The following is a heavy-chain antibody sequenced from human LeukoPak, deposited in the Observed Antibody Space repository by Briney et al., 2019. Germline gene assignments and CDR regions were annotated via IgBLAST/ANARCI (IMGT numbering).Heavy chain of an antibody. J-gene: IGHJ4*02. CDR3: ARLPKYNRPLDY. CDR1: GYTFTSYD. CDR2: MNPNSGNT. Sequence: GASVKVSCKASGYTFTSYDINWVRQATGQGLEWMGWMNPNSGNTAYAQKFQGRVTMSRDTSISTAYMELSSLRSEDTAVYYCARLPKYNRPLDYWGQGTLVTVSS. D-gene: IGHD6-6*01. V-gene: IGHV1-8*01.